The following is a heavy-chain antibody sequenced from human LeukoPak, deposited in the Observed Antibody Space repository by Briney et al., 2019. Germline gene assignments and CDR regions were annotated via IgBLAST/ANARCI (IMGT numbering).Heavy chain of an antibody. Sequence: SVKVSCKASGGTFSSYAISCVRQAPGQGVEWMGGIIPIFGTANYAQKFQGRVTITTDESTSTAYMELSSLRSEDTAVYYCAVNYYDSSGYRFDYWGQGTLVTVSS. CDR2: IIPIFGTA. D-gene: IGHD3-22*01. J-gene: IGHJ4*02. CDR1: GGTFSSYA. V-gene: IGHV1-69*05. CDR3: AVNYYDSSGYRFDY.